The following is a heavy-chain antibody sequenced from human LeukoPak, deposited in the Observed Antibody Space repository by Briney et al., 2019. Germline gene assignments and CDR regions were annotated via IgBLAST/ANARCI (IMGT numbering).Heavy chain of an antibody. CDR1: GGSISSSSYY. V-gene: IGHV4-39*07. CDR3: ARGALLFDP. CDR2: INHSGST. D-gene: IGHD1-26*01. J-gene: IGHJ5*02. Sequence: SETLSLTCTVSGGSISSSSYYWSWIRQPPGKGLEWIGEINHSGSTNYNPSLKSRVTISVDTSKNQFSLKLSSVTAADTAVYYCARGALLFDPWGQGTLVTVSP.